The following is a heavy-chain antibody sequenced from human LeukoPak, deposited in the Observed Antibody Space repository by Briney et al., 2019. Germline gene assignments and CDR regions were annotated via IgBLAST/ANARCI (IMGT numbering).Heavy chain of an antibody. CDR1: GFTFSSYS. Sequence: GGSLRLSCAASGFTFSSYSMNWVRQAPGKGLEWVSYISSSSSTIYYADSVKGRFTISRDNAKNSLYLELNNLRAEDTGVYFCARDRGWQQFDYWGQGTLVTVSS. D-gene: IGHD5-24*01. J-gene: IGHJ4*01. CDR2: ISSSSSTI. V-gene: IGHV3-48*04. CDR3: ARDRGWQQFDY.